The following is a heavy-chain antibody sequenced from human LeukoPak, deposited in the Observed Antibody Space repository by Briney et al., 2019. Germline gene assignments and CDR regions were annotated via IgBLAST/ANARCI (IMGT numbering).Heavy chain of an antibody. D-gene: IGHD1-26*01. V-gene: IGHV3-11*01. J-gene: IGHJ4*02. CDR3: ARVHSGSFHQRFRGFDY. Sequence: GGSLRLSCAASGFTFSDYYMSWIRQAPGKGLEWVSYISSSGSTIYYADSVKGRFTISRDNAKNSLYLQMNSLRAEDTAVYYCARVHSGSFHQRFRGFDYWGQGTLVTVSS. CDR1: GFTFSDYY. CDR2: ISSSGSTI.